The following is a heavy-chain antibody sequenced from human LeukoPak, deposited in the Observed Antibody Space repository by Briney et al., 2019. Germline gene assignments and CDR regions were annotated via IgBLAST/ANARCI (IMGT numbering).Heavy chain of an antibody. D-gene: IGHD3-22*01. J-gene: IGHJ4*02. CDR3: ARVGYYDSSGALDY. CDR2: IYSSGST. V-gene: IGHV4-59*12. CDR1: GGSISSYY. Sequence: PSETLSLTCTVSGGSISSYYWSWIRQPPGKGLEWIGYIYSSGSTNYNPSLKSRVTMSVDTSKNQFSLKLSSVTAADTAVYYCARVGYYDSSGALDYWGQGTLVTVSS.